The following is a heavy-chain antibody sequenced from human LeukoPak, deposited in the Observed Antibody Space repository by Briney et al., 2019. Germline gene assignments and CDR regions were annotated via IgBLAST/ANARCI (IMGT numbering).Heavy chain of an antibody. J-gene: IGHJ4*02. V-gene: IGHV4-38-2*02. D-gene: IGHD3-16*01. CDR1: GYSISSGYY. CDR3: ARDPAAFGGGYYDY. Sequence: PSETLSLTCAVSGYSISSGYYWGWIRQPPGKGLEWIGSIYHSGSTYYNPSLKSRVTISVDTSKNQFSLKLSSVTAADTAVYYCARDPAAFGGGYYDYWGQGALVTVSS. CDR2: IYHSGST.